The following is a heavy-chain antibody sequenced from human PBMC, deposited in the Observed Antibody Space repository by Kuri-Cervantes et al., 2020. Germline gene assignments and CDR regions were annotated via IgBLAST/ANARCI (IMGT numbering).Heavy chain of an antibody. V-gene: IGHV4-34*01. J-gene: IGHJ4*02. CDR1: GGSFSGYY. Sequence: GSLRLSCAAYGGSFSGYYWSWIRQPPGKRLEWIGEINHSGSTNYNPSLKSRVTISVDTSKNQSSLKLSSVTAADTAVYYCARGRSRSSSRFFDYWGQGTLVTVSS. CDR3: ARGRSRSSSRFFDY. CDR2: INHSGST. D-gene: IGHD6-13*01.